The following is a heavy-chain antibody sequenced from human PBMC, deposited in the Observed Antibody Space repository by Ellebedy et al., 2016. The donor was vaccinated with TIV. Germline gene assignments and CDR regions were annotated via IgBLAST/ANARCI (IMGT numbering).Heavy chain of an antibody. D-gene: IGHD3-10*01. V-gene: IGHV1-8*03. J-gene: IGHJ6*02. CDR1: GVTFSRYA. Sequence: AASVKVSCKASGVTFSRYAVNWVRQATGQGLEWMGWMNPNSGNTGYAQKFQGRVTITRNTSISTAYMELSSLRSEDTAVYYCARVYGSGSYLYYYYGMDVWGQGTTVTVSS. CDR3: ARVYGSGSYLYYYYGMDV. CDR2: MNPNSGNT.